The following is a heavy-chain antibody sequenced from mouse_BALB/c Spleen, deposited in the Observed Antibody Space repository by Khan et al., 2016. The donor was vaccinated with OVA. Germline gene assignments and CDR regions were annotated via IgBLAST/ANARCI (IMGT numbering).Heavy chain of an antibody. CDR2: IHYSGST. J-gene: IGHJ3*01. CDR3: ARSEYYDDDPCPY. D-gene: IGHD2-4*01. CDR1: GYSITSDYA. V-gene: IGHV3-2*02. Sequence: EVQLQESGPGLVKPSPSLSLSCTVTGYSITSDYAWNWIRQFPGNNLEWTGYIHYSGSTSFNPSLKSRTSITRDTSQNQFFMPLSSVTSEDSATYYCARSEYYDDDPCPYWSQGTPVTVSA.